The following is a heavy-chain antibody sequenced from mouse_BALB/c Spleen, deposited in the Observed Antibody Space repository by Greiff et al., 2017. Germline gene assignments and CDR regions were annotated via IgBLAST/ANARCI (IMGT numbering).Heavy chain of an antibody. Sequence: EVMLVESGGGLVQPGGSLKLSCAASGFTFSSYTMSWVRQTPEKRLEWVAYISNGGGSTYYPDTVKGRFTISRDNAKNTLYLQMSSLKSEDTAMYYCARTDYGYAMDYWGQGTSVTVSS. V-gene: IGHV5-12-2*01. CDR3: ARTDYGYAMDY. D-gene: IGHD1-1*02. CDR2: ISNGGGST. CDR1: GFTFSSYT. J-gene: IGHJ4*01.